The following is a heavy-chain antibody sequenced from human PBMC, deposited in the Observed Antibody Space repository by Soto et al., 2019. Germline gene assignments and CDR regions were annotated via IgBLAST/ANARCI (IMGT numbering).Heavy chain of an antibody. V-gene: IGHV4-31*03. CDR3: ARGVLH. CDR2: ISYSGST. J-gene: IGHJ4*01. Sequence: QVQLQESGPGLVQPSQTLSLTCTVSGGSISSGGYYWSWIRQHPGTGMEWLGPISYSGSTYYNTSLKSRVTISVDTSRNQFSLIVNSVTAADTAVYYCARGVLHWGQGTLVTVSS. CDR1: GGSISSGGYY.